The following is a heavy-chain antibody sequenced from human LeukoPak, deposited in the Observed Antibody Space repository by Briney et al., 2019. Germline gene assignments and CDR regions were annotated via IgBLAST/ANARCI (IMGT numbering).Heavy chain of an antibody. J-gene: IGHJ4*02. CDR1: GFTFSDYY. D-gene: IGHD3-3*01. CDR2: ISSSGSTI. CDR3: ARDLTIFGVAADY. V-gene: IGHV3-11*04. Sequence: GGSLRLSCAASGFTFSDYYMSWIRQAPGKGLEWVSYISSSGSTIYYADSVKGRFTTSRDNAKNSLYLQMNSLRAEDTAVYYCARDLTIFGVAADYWGQGTLVTVSS.